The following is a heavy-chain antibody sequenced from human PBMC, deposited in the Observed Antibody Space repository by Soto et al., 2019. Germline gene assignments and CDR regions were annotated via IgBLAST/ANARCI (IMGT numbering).Heavy chain of an antibody. CDR1: GASISNAY. CDR2: IHSSGTF. J-gene: IGHJ6*02. D-gene: IGHD3-10*01. Sequence: QVQLQESGPGLVKPSETLSLTCTVSGASISNAYCSWIRQAAGKRLEWIGRIHSSGTFNYNPSPKSRVSISRDPSNSQLSLKMFSVTAAVAAVFYCVIVTILSKGYGIYVWSQGTTVNVSS. V-gene: IGHV4-4*07. CDR3: VIVTILSKGYGIYV.